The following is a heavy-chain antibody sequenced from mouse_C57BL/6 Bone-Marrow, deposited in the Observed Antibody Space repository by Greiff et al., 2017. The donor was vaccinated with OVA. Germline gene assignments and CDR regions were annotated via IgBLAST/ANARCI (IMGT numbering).Heavy chain of an antibody. CDR2: SRNKANDYTT. CDR1: GFTFSDFY. D-gene: IGHD1-1*01. J-gene: IGHJ4*01. CDR3: ARDADYYGSSSYAMDY. V-gene: IGHV7-1*01. Sequence: EVKLMESGGGLVQSGRSLRLSCATSGFTFSDFYMEWVRQAPGKGLEWIAASRNKANDYTTEYSASVKGRFIVSRDTSQSILYLQMNALRAEDTAIYYCARDADYYGSSSYAMDYWGQGTSVTVSS.